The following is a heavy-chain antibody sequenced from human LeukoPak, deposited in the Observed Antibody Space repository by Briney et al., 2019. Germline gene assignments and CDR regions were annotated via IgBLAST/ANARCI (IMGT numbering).Heavy chain of an antibody. CDR2: INPNSGGT. V-gene: IGHV1-2*02. Sequence: GASVKVSCKASGYTFTGYYMHWVRQAPGQGLEWMGWINPNSGGTNYAQKFQGRVTMTRDTSISTAYMELSRLRSDDTAVYYCARDLRVTTVLFHYWGQGTLVTVSS. D-gene: IGHD4-17*01. CDR3: ARDLRVTTVLFHY. J-gene: IGHJ4*02. CDR1: GYTFTGYY.